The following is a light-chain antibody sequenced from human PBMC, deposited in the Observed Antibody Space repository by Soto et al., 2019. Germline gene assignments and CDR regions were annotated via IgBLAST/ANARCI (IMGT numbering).Light chain of an antibody. CDR2: GAS. Sequence: EIVMTQSPATLSVSPGERATLSCRASQSVSSNLAWYQQKPGQAPRLLSYGASTRATGIPARFSGSGSGTEFTLPISSLQSEDFALYYCQQYNDWPPLTFGGGTKLEIK. J-gene: IGKJ4*01. CDR3: QQYNDWPPLT. CDR1: QSVSSN. V-gene: IGKV3-15*01.